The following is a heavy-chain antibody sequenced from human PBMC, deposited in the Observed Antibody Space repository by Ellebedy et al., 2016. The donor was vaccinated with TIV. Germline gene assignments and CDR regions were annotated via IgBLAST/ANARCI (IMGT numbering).Heavy chain of an antibody. V-gene: IGHV3-11*01. D-gene: IGHD5-18*01. J-gene: IGHJ6*02. Sequence: GESLKISCATSGFTFTYTWMHWIRQAPGKGLEWVSYITSSGSTIYYADSVKGRFTISRDNAQNSLYMQMNSLRAEDTAVYYCAREGDTAMVHGLDVWGQGTTVTVSS. CDR2: ITSSGSTI. CDR3: AREGDTAMVHGLDV. CDR1: GFTFTYTW.